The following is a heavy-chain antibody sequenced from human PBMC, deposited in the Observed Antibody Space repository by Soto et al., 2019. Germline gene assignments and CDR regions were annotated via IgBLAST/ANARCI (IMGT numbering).Heavy chain of an antibody. D-gene: IGHD3-9*01. V-gene: IGHV3-48*04. CDR3: ARDRDWAFDY. CDR2: IFVSSSTI. J-gene: IGHJ4*02. Sequence: EVQLVESGGGLVQPGGSLRLSCVASGFTFSSYSVVWVRQAPGKGLEWVSYIFVSSSTIYYADSVKGRFTVSRDNAQNSVFLLMNSLRAEDTAVYYCARDRDWAFDYWGRGTLVTVSS. CDR1: GFTFSSYS.